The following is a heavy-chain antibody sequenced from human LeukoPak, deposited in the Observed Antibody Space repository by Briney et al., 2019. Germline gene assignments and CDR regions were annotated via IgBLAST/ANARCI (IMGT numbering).Heavy chain of an antibody. V-gene: IGHV4-61*02. CDR1: GGSISSGSYY. Sequence: SQTLSLTCTVSGGSISSGSYYWSWIRQPAGKGLEWIGRIYTSGSTNYNPSLKSRVTISVDASKNQFSLKLSSVTAADTAVYYCAMGATTTFDYWGQGTLVTVSS. D-gene: IGHD1-26*01. J-gene: IGHJ4*02. CDR2: IYTSGST. CDR3: AMGATTTFDY.